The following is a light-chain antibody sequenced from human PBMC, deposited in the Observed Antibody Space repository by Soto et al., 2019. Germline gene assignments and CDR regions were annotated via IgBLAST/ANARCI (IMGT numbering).Light chain of an antibody. V-gene: IGLV2-11*01. J-gene: IGLJ2*01. CDR3: CSYAGSYTRV. Sequence: QSALTQPRSVSGSPGQSVTISCTGTSSDVGGYNYVSWYQQHPGKAPKLMIYDVSKRPSGVPDRFSGSKSGNTASLTISGLPAEDEADYYCCSYAGSYTRVFGGGTKVTVL. CDR1: SSDVGGYNY. CDR2: DVS.